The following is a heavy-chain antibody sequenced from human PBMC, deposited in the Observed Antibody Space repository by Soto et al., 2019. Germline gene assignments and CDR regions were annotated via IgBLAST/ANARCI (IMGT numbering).Heavy chain of an antibody. CDR2: IYGGGTT. CDR3: VQTTGWPGFDF. CDR1: GFTVSSKY. D-gene: IGHD6-19*01. V-gene: IGHV3-53*01. Sequence: EVQLVESGGGLIQPGGSLRLSCAASGFTVSSKYMTWVRQAPGKGLEWVSVIYGGGTTYYADSVKGRFTISRDNSKASLYLKVNSLSAEATAVYYCVQTTGWPGFDFWGQGTLVTVSS. J-gene: IGHJ4*02.